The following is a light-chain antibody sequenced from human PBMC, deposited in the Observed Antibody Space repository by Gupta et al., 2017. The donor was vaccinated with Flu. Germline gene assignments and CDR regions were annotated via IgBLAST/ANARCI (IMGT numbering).Light chain of an antibody. CDR2: GKN. V-gene: IGLV3-19*01. J-gene: IGLJ3*02. Sequence: SSELTQDPAVSVALGQTVRITCQGDSLRIYYASWYQQKPGQAPLLVVYGKNKRPSGIPDRFSGSSSGNTASLTITGALAGDEADYYCMSRDTGTYPWGFGGGTKVTVL. CDR3: MSRDTGTYPWG. CDR1: SLRIYY.